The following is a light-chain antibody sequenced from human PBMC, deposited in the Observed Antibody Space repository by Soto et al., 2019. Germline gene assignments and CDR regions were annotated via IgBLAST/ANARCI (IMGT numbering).Light chain of an antibody. CDR2: EVS. J-gene: IGLJ3*02. CDR3: CSNAGSSHLQWV. V-gene: IGLV2-23*02. CDR1: SSDVGSYNL. Sequence: QSALTQPASVSGSPGQSITISCTGTSSDVGSYNLVSWYQQHPGKAPKLMIYEVSKRPSGVSNRFSGSKSGNTASLTISGLQAEDEADYYCCSNAGSSHLQWVFGGGTKLTVL.